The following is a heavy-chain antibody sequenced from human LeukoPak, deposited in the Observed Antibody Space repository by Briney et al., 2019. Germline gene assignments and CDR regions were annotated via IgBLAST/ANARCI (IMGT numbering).Heavy chain of an antibody. CDR2: ISGSGGST. CDR3: AKDDDIVVVPAASNWFDP. J-gene: IGHJ5*02. Sequence: PGGSLRLSCAASGFTFSSYAMSWVRQAPGKGLEWVSAISGSGGSTYYADSVKGRFTISRDNSKNTLYLQMNSLRAEDTAVYYCAKDDDIVVVPAASNWFDPWGQGTLVTVSS. D-gene: IGHD2-2*01. CDR1: GFTFSSYA. V-gene: IGHV3-23*01.